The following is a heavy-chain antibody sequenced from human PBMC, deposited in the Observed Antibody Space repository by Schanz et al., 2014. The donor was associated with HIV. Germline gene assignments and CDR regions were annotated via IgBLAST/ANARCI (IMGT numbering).Heavy chain of an antibody. CDR3: ARFANWAFDI. Sequence: EVQLVESGGGLLQPGRSLRLSCAASGFTFSRYWMNWVRQAPGKGLEWVASIKQDGGEKHYVASVKGRFTISRDNSKNRVYLQVNSLRVEDTAVYYCARFANWAFDIWGQGTTVTVSS. V-gene: IGHV3-7*01. D-gene: IGHD1-1*01. CDR2: IKQDGGEK. J-gene: IGHJ3*02. CDR1: GFTFSRYW.